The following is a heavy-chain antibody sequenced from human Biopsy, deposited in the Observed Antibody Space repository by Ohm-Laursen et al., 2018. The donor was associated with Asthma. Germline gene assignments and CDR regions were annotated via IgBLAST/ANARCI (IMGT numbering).Heavy chain of an antibody. CDR2: IYSGGST. D-gene: IGHD3-3*01. J-gene: IGHJ6*02. V-gene: IGHV3-53*01. CDR3: ARSIYDFWSGYYGMDV. Sequence: GSLRLSCAASGFSVSSNYMSWVRQAPGKGLEWVSVIYSGGSTYYADSVKGRFTISRDNSKNTLYLQMNSLRAEDTAVYYCARSIYDFWSGYYGMDVWGQGTTVTVSS. CDR1: GFSVSSNY.